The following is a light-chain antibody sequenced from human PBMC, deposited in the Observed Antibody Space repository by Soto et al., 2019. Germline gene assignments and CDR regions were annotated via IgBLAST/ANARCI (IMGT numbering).Light chain of an antibody. CDR2: AAS. CDR3: QQTNDFPYT. V-gene: IGKV1-12*01. Sequence: DIQMTQSPSSVSASVGDRVTITRRASHVISSWLAWYQQKPGKAPKLLIYAASRLQSGVPSRFSGSESGADFSLTISSLQPEDVATYYCQQTNDFPYTFGQGTKLEIK. J-gene: IGKJ2*01. CDR1: HVISSW.